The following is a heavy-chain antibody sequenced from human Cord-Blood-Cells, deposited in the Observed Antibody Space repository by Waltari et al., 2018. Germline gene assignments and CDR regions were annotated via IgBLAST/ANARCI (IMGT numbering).Heavy chain of an antibody. V-gene: IGHV4-34*01. CDR1: GGSFSGYY. CDR3: ARGNSSSWYYSY. J-gene: IGHJ4*02. CDR2: INHSGSH. Sequence: QVQLQQWGAGLLKPSETLSLTCAVYGGSFSGYYWSWIRQPPGKGLEWIGEINHSGSHNYTPSLKSLVPISVDTSKNQFSLKLSSVTAADTAVYYCARGNSSSWYYSYWGQGTLVTVSS. D-gene: IGHD6-13*01.